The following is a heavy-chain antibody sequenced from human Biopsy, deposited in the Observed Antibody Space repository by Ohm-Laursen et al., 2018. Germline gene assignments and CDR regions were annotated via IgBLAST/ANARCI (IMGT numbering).Heavy chain of an antibody. CDR1: ADSFVGYD. J-gene: IGHJ4*02. V-gene: IGHV1-2*02. CDR2: IYPNNGAT. Sequence: ASVKVSCNTPADSFVGYDIHWVRQAPGQGLEWMGSIYPNNGATKNAQKFQGRVTMTRDTSINTAFMELKSLRSDDTAVYYCARDLVDWTVPSWGQGTLVIVSS. CDR3: ARDLVDWTVPS. D-gene: IGHD3/OR15-3a*01.